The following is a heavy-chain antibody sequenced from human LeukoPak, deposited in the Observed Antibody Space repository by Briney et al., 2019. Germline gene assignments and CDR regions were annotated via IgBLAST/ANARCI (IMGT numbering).Heavy chain of an antibody. CDR1: GGSITNNY. Sequence: SETLSLTCSVSGGSITNNYWSWIRQPPGKGLEWIGYIYYTGITKYNPSVQSRITISVDTSKNQFSLKLNSATAAGTAVYFCARTDSGGYQDYWGQGILVTVSS. D-gene: IGHD3-22*01. CDR2: IYYTGIT. CDR3: ARTDSGGYQDY. V-gene: IGHV4-59*01. J-gene: IGHJ4*02.